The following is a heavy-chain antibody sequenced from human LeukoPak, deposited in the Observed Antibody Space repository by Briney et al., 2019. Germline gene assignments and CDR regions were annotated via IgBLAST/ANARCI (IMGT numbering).Heavy chain of an antibody. CDR3: AEDGGSYGGFSYYFDY. D-gene: IGHD5-12*01. Sequence: GRSLRLSCAASGFTFDDYAMHWVRHAPGKGLEWVSGISWNSGSIGYADSVKGRFTISRDNAKNSLYLQMNSLRAEDTALYYCAEDGGSYGGFSYYFDYWGQGTLVTVSS. V-gene: IGHV3-9*01. J-gene: IGHJ4*02. CDR1: GFTFDDYA. CDR2: ISWNSGSI.